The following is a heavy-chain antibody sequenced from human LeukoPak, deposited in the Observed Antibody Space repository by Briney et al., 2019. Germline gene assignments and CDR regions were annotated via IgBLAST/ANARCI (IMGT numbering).Heavy chain of an antibody. Sequence: PGGPLRLSCSASGFIFGSYAMSWVRQGPEKGLEWVSSISPSGSATYYADSVKGRFTISRDNSKSTLYLQMNSLRDEDTALYHCARDKSASSPREWFDPWGQGTVVTVSS. CDR2: ISPSGSAT. CDR3: ARDKSASSPREWFDP. V-gene: IGHV3-23*01. CDR1: GFIFGSYA. D-gene: IGHD6-6*01. J-gene: IGHJ5*02.